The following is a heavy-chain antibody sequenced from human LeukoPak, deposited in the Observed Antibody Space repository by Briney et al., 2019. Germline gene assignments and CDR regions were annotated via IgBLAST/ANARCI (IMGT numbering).Heavy chain of an antibody. J-gene: IGHJ4*02. CDR1: GGSISSYY. CDR2: IYYSGCT. V-gene: IGHV4-59*01. Sequence: PSETLSLTCTVSGGSISSYYWSWIRQPPGKGLEWIGYIYYSGCTNYNPSLKSRVTISVDTSKNQFSLKLSSVTAADTAVYYCARDIRRGNYDFWSGPYFDYWGQGTLVTVSS. D-gene: IGHD3-3*01. CDR3: ARDIRRGNYDFWSGPYFDY.